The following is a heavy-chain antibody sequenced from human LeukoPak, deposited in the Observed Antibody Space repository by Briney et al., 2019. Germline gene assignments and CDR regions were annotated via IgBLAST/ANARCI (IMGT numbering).Heavy chain of an antibody. Sequence: PGGSLRLSCAASGFTFRNYWMGWVRQAPGKGLEWVANIKQDGSETYYVASVKGRFTISRDNAKNSLYLQMNSLRAQDTAVYYCARENYFDYWGQGTLVTVSS. V-gene: IGHV3-7*01. J-gene: IGHJ4*02. CDR1: GFTFRNYW. CDR2: IKQDGSET. CDR3: ARENYFDY.